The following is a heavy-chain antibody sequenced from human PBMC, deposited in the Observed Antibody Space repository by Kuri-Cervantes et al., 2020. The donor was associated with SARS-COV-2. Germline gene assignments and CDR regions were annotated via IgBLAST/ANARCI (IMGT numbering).Heavy chain of an antibody. CDR2: INPGGSYT. Sequence: GESLKISCAASGFTFSGHWIHWVRQAPGKGLVWVARINPGGSYTNNADFVKGRFTLSGDNAKNMLLLQMNSLRAADTAVYYCVRDGDHWNFDYWGQGTLVTVSS. V-gene: IGHV3-74*01. CDR1: GFTFSGHW. CDR3: VRDGDHWNFDY. D-gene: IGHD1-1*01. J-gene: IGHJ4*02.